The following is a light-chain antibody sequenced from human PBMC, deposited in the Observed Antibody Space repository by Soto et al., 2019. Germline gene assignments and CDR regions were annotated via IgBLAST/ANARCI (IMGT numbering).Light chain of an antibody. CDR1: QSVKTH. Sequence: MTQSPSTLSVSLGDGTTITCPASQSVKTHLAWYQQKPGQAPRLLIYDASTRAAGIAARFSGSGSGTDFTLTITSLQSEDSAVYYCQQYNEWPPITFGQGTRLEIK. CDR2: DAS. CDR3: QQYNEWPPIT. V-gene: IGKV3-15*01. J-gene: IGKJ5*01.